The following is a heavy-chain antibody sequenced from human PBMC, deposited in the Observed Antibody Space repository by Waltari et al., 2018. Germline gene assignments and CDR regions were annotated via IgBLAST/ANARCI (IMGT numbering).Heavy chain of an antibody. CDR3: ARGDYGDYEHYYYYGMDV. V-gene: IGHV3-21*01. J-gene: IGHJ6*02. Sequence: EVQLVESGGGLVKPGGSLRLSCAASGFTFSSYSMNWVRQAPGKGLEWVSSISSSSSYIYYADSVKGRFTISRDNAKNSLYLQMNSLRAEDTAVYYCARGDYGDYEHYYYYGMDVWGQGTTVTVSS. D-gene: IGHD4-17*01. CDR2: ISSSSSYI. CDR1: GFTFSSYS.